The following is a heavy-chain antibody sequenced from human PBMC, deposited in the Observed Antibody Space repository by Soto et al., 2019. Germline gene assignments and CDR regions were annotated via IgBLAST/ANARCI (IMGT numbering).Heavy chain of an antibody. Sequence: GASVKVSCKASGYTFTSYDINWVRQATGQGLEWMGWMNPNSGNTGYAQKFQGRVTMTRNTSISTAYMELSSLRSEDTAVYYCARGKDFWSGPINYYGMDVWGQGXTGTISS. D-gene: IGHD3-3*01. CDR2: MNPNSGNT. V-gene: IGHV1-8*01. CDR1: GYTFTSYD. CDR3: ARGKDFWSGPINYYGMDV. J-gene: IGHJ6*02.